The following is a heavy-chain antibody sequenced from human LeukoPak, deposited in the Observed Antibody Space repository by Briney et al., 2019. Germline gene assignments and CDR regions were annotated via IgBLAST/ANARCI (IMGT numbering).Heavy chain of an antibody. CDR3: AREDTIFGVVIDY. V-gene: IGHV4-61*02. J-gene: IGHJ4*02. D-gene: IGHD3-3*01. Sequence: SQTLSHTCTVSGGSISSGSYYWSWIRQPAGKGLEWIGRIYTSGSTNYNPSLKSRVTISVDTSKNQFSLKLSSVTAADTAVYYCAREDTIFGVVIDYWGQGTLVTVSS. CDR2: IYTSGST. CDR1: GGSISSGSYY.